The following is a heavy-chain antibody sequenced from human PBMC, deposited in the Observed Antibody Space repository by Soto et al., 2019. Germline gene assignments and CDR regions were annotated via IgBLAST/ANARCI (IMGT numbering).Heavy chain of an antibody. CDR3: ARESLGAKGADH. CDR1: GDTFNSYV. Sequence: QVQLVQSGAEVKRPGSSVKVSCESSGDTFNSYVISWVRQAPGQGLEWMGGIIPIIGVTHYAQKFQGRVTISALSSTGTAYMELTNLAFEDTAPYYCARESLGAKGADHWGQGTLVTVSS. D-gene: IGHD3-16*01. V-gene: IGHV1-69*17. J-gene: IGHJ4*02. CDR2: IIPIIGVT.